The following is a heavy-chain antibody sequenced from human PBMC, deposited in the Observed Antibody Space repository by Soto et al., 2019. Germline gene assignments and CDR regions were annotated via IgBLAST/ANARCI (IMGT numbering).Heavy chain of an antibody. J-gene: IGHJ4*02. V-gene: IGHV3-73*01. CDR1: GFNISGSA. CDR2: IRSKPNKFAT. Sequence: GESLKISCVASGFNISGSAVHWVRQASGKGLEWIGRIRSKPNKFATTYGAAMQGRFSFSRDDSKNTAYLQMNSLKTEDTAVYYCASVGLVGVVFDYWGRGTLVTVSS. CDR3: ASVGLVGVVFDY. D-gene: IGHD3-3*01.